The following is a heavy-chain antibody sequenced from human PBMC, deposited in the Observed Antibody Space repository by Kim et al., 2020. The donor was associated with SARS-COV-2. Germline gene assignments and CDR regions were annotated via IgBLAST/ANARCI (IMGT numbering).Heavy chain of an antibody. Sequence: ASVKVSCEASGYTFTDSYLHWVRQAPGQGLEWMGRINPNNGGTNYAQKFQDRVTMTSDTSISTAYMELSRLTSDDTAVYFCARDRIAPTEVFALTMMHNWFDPWGQGTLVTVSS. J-gene: IGHJ5*01. CDR2: INPNNGGT. CDR1: GYTFTDSY. D-gene: IGHD3-22*01. CDR3: ARDRIAPTEVFALTMMHNWFDP. V-gene: IGHV1-2*06.